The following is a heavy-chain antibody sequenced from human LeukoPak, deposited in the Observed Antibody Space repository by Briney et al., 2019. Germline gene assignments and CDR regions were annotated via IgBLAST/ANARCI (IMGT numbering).Heavy chain of an antibody. V-gene: IGHV4-34*01. CDR3: ARPMVRGARRDWFDP. CDR1: GGSFSGYY. D-gene: IGHD3-10*01. J-gene: IGHJ5*02. CDR2: INHSGST. Sequence: SETLSLTCAVYGGSFSGYYWSWIRQPPGKGLEWIGEINHSGSTNYNPSLKSRVTISVDTSKNQFSLKLSSVTAADTAVYYWARPMVRGARRDWFDPWGQGTLVTVSS.